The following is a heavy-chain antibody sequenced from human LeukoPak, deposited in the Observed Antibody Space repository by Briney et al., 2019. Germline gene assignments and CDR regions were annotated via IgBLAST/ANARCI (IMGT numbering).Heavy chain of an antibody. CDR2: IKQDGSEK. Sequence: GGSLRLSCAASGFTFSSYWMSWVRQAPGKGLEWVANIKQDGSEKYYVDSVKGRFTISRDNAKNSLYLQMNSLRAVDTAVYYCARVPSALYYYDSSGHADYWGQGTLVTVSS. J-gene: IGHJ4*02. D-gene: IGHD3-22*01. V-gene: IGHV3-7*01. CDR1: GFTFSSYW. CDR3: ARVPSALYYYDSSGHADY.